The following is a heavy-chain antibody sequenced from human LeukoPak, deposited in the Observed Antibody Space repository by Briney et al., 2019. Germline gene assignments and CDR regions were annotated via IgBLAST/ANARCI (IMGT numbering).Heavy chain of an antibody. CDR1: RYTFTGYY. J-gene: IGHJ4*02. CDR3: ARDGVVGATRGDY. CDR2: INPNSGGT. V-gene: IGHV1-2*02. Sequence: ASVKVSCKASRYTFTGYYMHWVRQAPGQGLEWMGWINPNSGGTNYAQKFQGRDTMTRDTSISTAYMELSRLRSDDTAVYYCARDGVVGATRGDYWGQGTLVTVSS. D-gene: IGHD1-26*01.